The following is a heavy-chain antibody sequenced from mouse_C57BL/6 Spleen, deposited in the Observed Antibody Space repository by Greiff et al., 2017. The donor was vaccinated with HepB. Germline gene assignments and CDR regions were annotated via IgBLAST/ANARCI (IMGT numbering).Heavy chain of an antibody. J-gene: IGHJ4*01. CDR3: VGIYYDYDDYAMDY. CDR2: INPGSGGT. Sequence: VQLQQSGAELVRPGTSVKVSCKASGYAFTNYLIEWVKQRPGQGLEWIGVINPGSGGTNYNEKFKGKATLTADKSSSTAYMQLSSLTSEDSAVYFCVGIYYDYDDYAMDYWGQGTSVTVSS. D-gene: IGHD2-4*01. V-gene: IGHV1-54*01. CDR1: GYAFTNYL.